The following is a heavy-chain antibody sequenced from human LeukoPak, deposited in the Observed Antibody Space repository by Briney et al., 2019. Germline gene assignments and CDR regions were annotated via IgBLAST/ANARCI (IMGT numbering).Heavy chain of an antibody. CDR2: ISAYNGNT. V-gene: IGHV1-18*01. D-gene: IGHD5-18*01. CDR1: GYTFTSYG. CDR3: ARDPVIRGYGSNWFDP. Sequence: GASVKVSCKASGYTFTSYGISWVRQAPGQGLEWMGWISAYNGNTNYAQKLQGRVTMTTDTSTSTAYMELRSLRSDDTAVYYCARDPVIRGYGSNWFDPWGQGTLVTVSS. J-gene: IGHJ5*02.